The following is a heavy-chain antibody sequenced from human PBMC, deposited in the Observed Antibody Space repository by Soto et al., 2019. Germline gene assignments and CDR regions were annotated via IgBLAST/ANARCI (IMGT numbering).Heavy chain of an antibody. CDR2: ISGSGSTI. Sequence: EVQLLESGGGLVQPGGSLRLSCAASGFTFSGYAMRWVRQAPGRGLEWVSAISGSGSTIYYADSVKGRFTISRDNSKNTLYLQMNGLTDADTAVYYCAKGATVTSVYYMDVWGKGTTVTVSS. D-gene: IGHD4-17*01. J-gene: IGHJ6*03. CDR1: GFTFSGYA. CDR3: AKGATVTSVYYMDV. V-gene: IGHV3-23*01.